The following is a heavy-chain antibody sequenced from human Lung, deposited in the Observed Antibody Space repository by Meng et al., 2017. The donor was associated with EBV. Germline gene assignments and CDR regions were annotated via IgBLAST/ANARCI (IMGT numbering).Heavy chain of an antibody. CDR3: AVTTVRAPAYFDL. J-gene: IGHJ2*01. CDR2: VYYSGST. D-gene: IGHD4-17*01. V-gene: IGHV4-61*01. CDR1: GGPVSRNNNS. Sequence: LLESGPGLVTPSGPLSLTCTASGGPVSRNNNSWSWIRQPPGKGLEWIGYVYYSGSTNYNPSLESRVTISKDVSKNQFSLKVSSVTAADTAVYYCAVTTVRAPAYFDLWGRGTLVTVSS.